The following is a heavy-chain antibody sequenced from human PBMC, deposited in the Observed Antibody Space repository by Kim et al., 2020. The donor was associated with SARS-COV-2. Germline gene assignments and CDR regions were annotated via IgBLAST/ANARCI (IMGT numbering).Heavy chain of an antibody. V-gene: IGHV3-30*18. J-gene: IGHJ4*02. D-gene: IGHD2-15*01. CDR3: AKVGVDFDY. CDR2: ISYDGSNK. CDR1: GFTFSSYG. Sequence: GGSLRLSCAASGFTFSSYGMHWVRQAPGKGLEWVAVISYDGSNKYYADSVKGRFTISRDNSKNTLYLQMNSLRAEDTAVYYCAKVGVDFDYWGQGTLVTVSS.